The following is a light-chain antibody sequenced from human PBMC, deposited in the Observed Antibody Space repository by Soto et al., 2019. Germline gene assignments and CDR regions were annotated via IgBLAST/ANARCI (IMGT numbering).Light chain of an antibody. CDR2: GGS. V-gene: IGKV1-27*01. Sequence: DIQMTQSPSSLSAFVGDRVTITCRASQGIAVYLAWYQQKPGKVPKLLIYGGSSLVSGVPFRFSGSGSGTDFTLTISSLQPEDVATYYCQRYNSAPLTFGGGTKVEIK. CDR3: QRYNSAPLT. CDR1: QGIAVY. J-gene: IGKJ4*01.